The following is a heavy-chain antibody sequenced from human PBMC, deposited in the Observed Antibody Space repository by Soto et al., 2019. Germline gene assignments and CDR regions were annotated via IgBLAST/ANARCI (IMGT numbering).Heavy chain of an antibody. J-gene: IGHJ6*02. CDR1: GFPFSSSA. Sequence: GGSLRLSCAASGFPFSSSAMHWVRQAPGKGLEWVAVISYDGSNKYYADSVKGRFTISRDNSKNTLYLQMNSLRAEDTAVYYCARDLRFLDGMDVWGQGTTVTVSS. V-gene: IGHV3-30-3*01. D-gene: IGHD3-3*01. CDR2: ISYDGSNK. CDR3: ARDLRFLDGMDV.